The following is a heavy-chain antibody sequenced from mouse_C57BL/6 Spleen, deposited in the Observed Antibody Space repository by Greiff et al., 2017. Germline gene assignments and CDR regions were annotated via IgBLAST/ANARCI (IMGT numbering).Heavy chain of an antibody. V-gene: IGHV1-50*01. J-gene: IGHJ2*01. CDR1: GYTFTSYW. Sequence: QVQLQQPGAELVKPGASVKLSCKASGYTFTSYWMQWVKQRPGQGLEWIGEIDPAGSYTNYNQKFKGKATLTVDTSSSTAYMQHSSLTSEDSAVYYCATMVTTGYFDYWGQGTTLTVSS. D-gene: IGHD2-2*01. CDR3: ATMVTTGYFDY. CDR2: IDPAGSYT.